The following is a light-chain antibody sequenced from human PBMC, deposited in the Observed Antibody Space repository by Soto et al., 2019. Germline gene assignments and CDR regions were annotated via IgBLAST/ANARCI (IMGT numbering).Light chain of an antibody. V-gene: IGKV3-15*01. CDR3: QQYNNWPRT. CDR1: RSIRSY. Sequence: EIVLTQSPATLSLSPGDSATLSCRASRSIRSYLAWYQQKPGQAPRLLIYGASTRATGIPARFSGSGSGTEFTLTISSLQSEDFAVYYCQQYNNWPRTFGQGTKVDI. J-gene: IGKJ1*01. CDR2: GAS.